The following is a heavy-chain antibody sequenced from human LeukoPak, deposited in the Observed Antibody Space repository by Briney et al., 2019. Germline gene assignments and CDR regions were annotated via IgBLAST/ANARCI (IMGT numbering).Heavy chain of an antibody. CDR2: ISGSVGST. J-gene: IGHJ4*02. Sequence: GGSLRLSCAASGFTFSTYAMSWVRQAPGKGLEWVSGISGSVGSTYYADSVKGRFTISRDNSKNTLYLQMNSPRAEDTAVYYCAKGYCGSTNCYGDYWGQGTLVTVSS. CDR1: GFTFSTYA. CDR3: AKGYCGSTNCYGDY. D-gene: IGHD2-2*01. V-gene: IGHV3-23*01.